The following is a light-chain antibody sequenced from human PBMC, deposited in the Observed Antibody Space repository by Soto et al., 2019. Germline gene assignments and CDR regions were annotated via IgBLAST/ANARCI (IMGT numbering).Light chain of an antibody. V-gene: IGKV3-15*01. CDR1: QSITNN. J-gene: IGKJ1*01. Sequence: ETVMTQSPATLSVSPGERATLSCRASQSITNNLAWYQQRPGQAPRLLSYDTSTRATGIPARFSGSGSGTEFTLPISSLQSEDFAVYYCQQYKTWPRTFGQGTKVEI. CDR3: QQYKTWPRT. CDR2: DTS.